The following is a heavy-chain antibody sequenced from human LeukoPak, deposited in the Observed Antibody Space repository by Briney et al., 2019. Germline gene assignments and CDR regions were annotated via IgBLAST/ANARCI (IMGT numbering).Heavy chain of an antibody. V-gene: IGHV4-38-2*02. J-gene: IGHJ2*01. D-gene: IGHD5-18*01. CDR1: GYSISSGYY. CDR2: IYHSGGT. Sequence: SETLSLTCTVSGYSISSGYYWGWIRQPPGKGLEWIGRIYHSGGTYYNPSLKSRVTISVDTSKNQFSLKLSSVIAADTAVYYCATDTTSENGIQLWTYWYFDLWGRGTLVTVSS. CDR3: ATDTTSENGIQLWTYWYFDL.